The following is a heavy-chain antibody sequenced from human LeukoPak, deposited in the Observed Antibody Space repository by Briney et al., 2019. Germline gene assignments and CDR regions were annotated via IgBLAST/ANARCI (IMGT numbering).Heavy chain of an antibody. CDR1: GGSISSGGYY. Sequence: PSETLSLTCTVSGGSISSGGYYWSWIRQHPGKGLEWIGYIYYSGSTYYNPSLKSRVTISVDTSKNQLSLKLSSVTAADTAVYYCARGTKGSGPFYWGQGTLVTVSS. J-gene: IGHJ4*02. D-gene: IGHD2-15*01. CDR2: IYYSGST. V-gene: IGHV4-31*03. CDR3: ARGTKGSGPFY.